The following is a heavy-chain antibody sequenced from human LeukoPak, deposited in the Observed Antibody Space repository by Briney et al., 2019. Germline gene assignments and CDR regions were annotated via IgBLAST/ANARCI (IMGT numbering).Heavy chain of an antibody. J-gene: IGHJ4*02. Sequence: SETLSLTCAVYGGSFSGYYWSWIRQPPGKGLEWIGSIYYSGSTYCNPSLKSRVTISVDTSKNQFSLKLSSVTAADTAVYYCARDLLDSSGYWGQGTLVTVSS. V-gene: IGHV4-34*01. D-gene: IGHD3-22*01. CDR2: IYYSGST. CDR1: GGSFSGYY. CDR3: ARDLLDSSGY.